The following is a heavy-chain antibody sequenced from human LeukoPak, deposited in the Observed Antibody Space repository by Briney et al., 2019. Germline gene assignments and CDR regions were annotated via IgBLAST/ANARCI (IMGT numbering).Heavy chain of an antibody. Sequence: SETLSLTCAVYGESFSGDYWSWIRQPPGKGLEWIGEINHSGSTNDNPSLKNRVTISVDTSKNQFSLKLSSVTAADTAVYYCARKPRGWFDPWGQGTLVTVSS. V-gene: IGHV4-34*01. CDR2: INHSGST. CDR3: ARKPRGWFDP. J-gene: IGHJ5*02. CDR1: GESFSGDY.